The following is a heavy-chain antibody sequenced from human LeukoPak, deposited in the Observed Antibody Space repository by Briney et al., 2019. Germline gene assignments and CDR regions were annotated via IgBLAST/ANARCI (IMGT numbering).Heavy chain of an antibody. J-gene: IGHJ4*02. Sequence: SETLSLTCTVSGGSISSGDYYWSWIRQPPGKGLEWIGYIYYSGSTYYNPSLKSQVTISVDTSKNQFSLKLSSVTAADTAVYYCARDRPPVGAFDYWGQGTLVTVSS. CDR1: GGSISSGDYY. D-gene: IGHD1-26*01. CDR2: IYYSGST. CDR3: ARDRPPVGAFDY. V-gene: IGHV4-30-4*08.